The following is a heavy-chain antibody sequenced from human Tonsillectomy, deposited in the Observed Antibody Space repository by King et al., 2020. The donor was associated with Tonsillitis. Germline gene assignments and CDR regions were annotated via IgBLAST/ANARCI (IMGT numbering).Heavy chain of an antibody. CDR3: AREFSSGWYTYDY. Sequence: VQLVESGGGLIQPGGSLRLSCAASGFIVSSNYMSWVRQAPGKGLEWVSVIYSGGSTYYADSVKGRFTISRDKSKNTLYLQMNTLRAEDTAVYYCAREFSSGWYTYDYWGQGTLVTVSS. CDR1: GFIVSSNY. D-gene: IGHD6-19*01. J-gene: IGHJ4*02. V-gene: IGHV3-53*01. CDR2: IYSGGST.